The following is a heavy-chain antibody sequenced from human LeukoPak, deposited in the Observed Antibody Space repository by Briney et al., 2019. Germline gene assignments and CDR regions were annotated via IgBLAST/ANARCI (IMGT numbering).Heavy chain of an antibody. Sequence: SETLSLTCTVSGSSISSYYWSWIRQPPGRGLEWIGHIYTSGSTNYNPSLKSRVTMSVDTSKNQFSLKLSSVTAADTAVYYCARDRGGIAAAGWVTFLPCVQHWGQGTLVTVSS. CDR2: IYTSGST. J-gene: IGHJ1*01. D-gene: IGHD6-13*01. CDR3: ARDRGGIAAAGWVTFLPCVQH. V-gene: IGHV4-4*07. CDR1: GSSISSYY.